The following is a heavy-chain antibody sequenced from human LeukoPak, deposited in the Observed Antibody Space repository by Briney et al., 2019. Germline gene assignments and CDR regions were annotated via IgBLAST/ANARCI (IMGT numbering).Heavy chain of an antibody. V-gene: IGHV4-39*01. D-gene: IGHD3-9*01. CDR3: ARHYDILTGYYPVHDAFDI. CDR1: GGSISCSSYY. CDR2: IYYSGST. Sequence: SETLSLTCTVSGGSISCSSYYWGWIRQPPGKGLEWIGSIYYSGSTYYNPSLKSRVTISVDTSKNQFSLKLSSVTAADTAVYYCARHYDILTGYYPVHDAFDIWGQGTMVTVSS. J-gene: IGHJ3*02.